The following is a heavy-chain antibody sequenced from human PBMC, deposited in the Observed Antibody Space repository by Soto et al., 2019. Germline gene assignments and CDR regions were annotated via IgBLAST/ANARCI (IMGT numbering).Heavy chain of an antibody. D-gene: IGHD3-3*01. CDR3: AKGAGYDFWSGSNINNWFDP. Sequence: PSETLSLTCTVSGGSISSRSSYWGWIRQPPGKGLEWVSAISGSGGSTYYADSVKGRFTISRDNSKNTLYLQMNSLRAEDTAVYYCAKGAGYDFWSGSNINNWFDPWGQGTLVTVSS. CDR1: GGSISSRSSY. CDR2: ISGSGGST. V-gene: IGHV3-23*01. J-gene: IGHJ5*02.